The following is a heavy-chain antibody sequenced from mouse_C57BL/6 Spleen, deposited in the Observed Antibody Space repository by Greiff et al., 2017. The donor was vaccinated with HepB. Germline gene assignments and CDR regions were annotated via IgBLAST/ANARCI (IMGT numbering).Heavy chain of an antibody. J-gene: IGHJ4*01. V-gene: IGHV1-81*01. CDR2: IYPRSGNT. Sequence: QVQLKQSGAELARPGASVKLSCKASGYTFTSYGISWVKQRTGQGLEWIGEIYPRSGNTYYNEKFKGKATLTADKSSSTAYMELRSLTSEDSAVYFWARSAHYGSSPYAMDYWGQGTSVTVSS. CDR3: ARSAHYGSSPYAMDY. D-gene: IGHD1-1*01. CDR1: GYTFTSYG.